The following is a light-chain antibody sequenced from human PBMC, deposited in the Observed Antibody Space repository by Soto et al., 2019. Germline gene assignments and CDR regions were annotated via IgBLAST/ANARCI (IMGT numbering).Light chain of an antibody. V-gene: IGKV1-5*03. CDR3: QQYYTFSFA. J-gene: IGKJ2*01. Sequence: DLQMTQSPSTLSASIGDRVTITCRASRAIGDWLAWYQKRPGQAPRLLIYRASRLESGVPSRFSGSGSGTDFTLTISGLQPDDFASYYCQQYYTFSFAFGQGTKVEVQ. CDR2: RAS. CDR1: RAIGDW.